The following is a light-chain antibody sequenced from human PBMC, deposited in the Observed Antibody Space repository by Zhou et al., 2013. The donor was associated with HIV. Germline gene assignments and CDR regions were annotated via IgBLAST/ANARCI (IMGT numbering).Light chain of an antibody. V-gene: IGKV1-39*01. J-gene: IGKJ1*01. CDR2: AAS. CDR1: QSISSY. Sequence: DIQMTQSPSSLSASVGDRVTITCRASQSISSYLNWYQQKPGKAPKLLIYAASSLQSGVPSRFSGRGSGTEFTLTISSLQPDDFATYYCQQYNSYPWTFGQGTKVKIK. CDR3: QQYNSYPWT.